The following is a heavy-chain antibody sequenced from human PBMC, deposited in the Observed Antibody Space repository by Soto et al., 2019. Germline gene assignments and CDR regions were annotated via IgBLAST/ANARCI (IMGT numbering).Heavy chain of an antibody. CDR3: ARVGGFGATTIAY. CDR1: GGSISSGDYY. CDR2: IYYSGST. V-gene: IGHV4-30-4*01. D-gene: IGHD3-10*01. J-gene: IGHJ4*02. Sequence: SETLSLTCTVSGGSISSGDYYWSWIRQPPGKGLEWIGYIYYSGSTYYNPSLKSRVTISVDTSKNQFSLKLSSVTAADTAVYYCARVGGFGATTIAYRGQGTLVTVSS.